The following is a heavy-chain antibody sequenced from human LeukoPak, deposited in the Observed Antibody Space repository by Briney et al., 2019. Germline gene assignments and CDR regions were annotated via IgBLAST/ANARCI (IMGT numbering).Heavy chain of an antibody. CDR3: AKWGDYDVLTGYYVSDY. CDR1: GFTFSNYA. V-gene: IGHV3-23*01. CDR2: ITGSGGNT. Sequence: GGSLRLSCAASGFTFSNYAMSWVRQAPGKGLEWVSAITGSGGNTYYADSVKGRFTISRDNSKNTVFLQMNSLRAEDMAVYYCAKWGDYDVLTGYYVSDYWGQGTLVTVSS. J-gene: IGHJ4*02. D-gene: IGHD3-9*01.